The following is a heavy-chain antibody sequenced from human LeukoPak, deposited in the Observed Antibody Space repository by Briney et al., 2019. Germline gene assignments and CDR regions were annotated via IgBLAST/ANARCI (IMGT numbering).Heavy chain of an antibody. CDR1: GFTFSNYW. J-gene: IGHJ5*02. CDR2: INSDGSST. Sequence: TGGSLRLSCAASGFTFSNYWTHWVRQAPGKGLVWVSRINSDGSSTTYADSVKGRFTISRDNAKNTLYLQMDDLRAEDTAVYSCARDREIAAGNFFDPWGQGTLVTVSS. D-gene: IGHD6-13*01. CDR3: ARDREIAAGNFFDP. V-gene: IGHV3-74*01.